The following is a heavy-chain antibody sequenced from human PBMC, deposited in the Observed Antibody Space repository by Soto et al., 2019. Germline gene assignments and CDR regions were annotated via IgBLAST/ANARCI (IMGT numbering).Heavy chain of an antibody. CDR3: ARDGCSGGSCYHY. J-gene: IGHJ4*02. V-gene: IGHV4-31*03. Sequence: QVQLQESGPGLVKPSQTLSLTCTVSGGSISSGGYYWSWIRQHPGKGLEWIGYIYYSGSTYYNPSLKSRGTISVDTSKNQFSLKLSSVTAADTAVYYCARDGCSGGSCYHYWGQGTLVTVSS. CDR1: GGSISSGGYY. D-gene: IGHD2-15*01. CDR2: IYYSGST.